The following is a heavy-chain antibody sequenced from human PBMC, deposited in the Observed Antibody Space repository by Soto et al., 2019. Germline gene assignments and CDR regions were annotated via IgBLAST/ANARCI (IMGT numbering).Heavy chain of an antibody. V-gene: IGHV1-46*01. CDR3: ARDAIVTTSPYYYYGMGV. J-gene: IGHJ6*02. CDR1: GYTFTSYY. D-gene: IGHD4-17*01. Sequence: ASVKVSCKASGYTFTSYYMHWVRQAPGQGLEWMGIINPSGGSTSYAQKFQGRVTMTRDTSTSTVYMELSSLRSEDTAVYYCARDAIVTTSPYYYYGMGVWGQGTTVTVSS. CDR2: INPSGGST.